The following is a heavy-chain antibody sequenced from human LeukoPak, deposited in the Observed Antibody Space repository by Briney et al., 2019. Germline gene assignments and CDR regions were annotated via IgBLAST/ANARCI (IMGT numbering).Heavy chain of an antibody. CDR1: GYTFTGYP. D-gene: IGHD6-13*01. V-gene: IGHV1-2*06. CDR2: INPYSGDT. CDR3: ARDQGSLTRSWYTGY. J-gene: IGHJ4*02. Sequence: ASVKVSCKASGYTFTGYPIHWVRQAPGQGLEWMGRINPYSGDTNFSKKFQGRVTMTRDTSITTAYMDLSSLTPDDTAVYFCARDQGSLTRSWYTGYWGQGTQVTVSS.